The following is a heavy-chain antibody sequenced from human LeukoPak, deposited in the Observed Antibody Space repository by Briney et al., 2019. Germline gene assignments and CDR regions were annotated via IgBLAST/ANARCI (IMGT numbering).Heavy chain of an antibody. Sequence: PSETLSLTCTVSGGSISSSFYYWGWIRQPPGKGLEWIGSIYHSGSTYYNPSLKSRVIISTDTSKNQFSLTLTAVTASDTAIYYCARRSPLVVVTAAHYYDYWGQGTLVTVSS. CDR3: ARRSPLVVVTAAHYYDY. D-gene: IGHD2-21*02. CDR1: GGSISSSFYY. CDR2: IYHSGST. V-gene: IGHV4-39*01. J-gene: IGHJ4*02.